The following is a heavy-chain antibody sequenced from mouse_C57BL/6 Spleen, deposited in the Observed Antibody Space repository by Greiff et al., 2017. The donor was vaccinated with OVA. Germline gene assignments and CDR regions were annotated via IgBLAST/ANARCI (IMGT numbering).Heavy chain of an antibody. D-gene: IGHD1-1*01. J-gene: IGHJ4*01. V-gene: IGHV2-3*01. Sequence: VQRVESGPGLVAPSQSLSITCTVSGFSLTSYGVSWVRQPPGKGLEWLGVIWGDGSTNYHSALISRLCISKDNSKSQVFLKLTSLQTDDTATYYCAKHGSSYGGLRRALAMDYWGQGTSVTVSS. CDR3: AKHGSSYGGLRRALAMDY. CDR2: IWGDGST. CDR1: GFSLTSYG.